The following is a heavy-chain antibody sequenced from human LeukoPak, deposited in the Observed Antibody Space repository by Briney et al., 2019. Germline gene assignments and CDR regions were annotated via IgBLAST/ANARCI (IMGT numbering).Heavy chain of an antibody. J-gene: IGHJ3*02. D-gene: IGHD3-3*01. Sequence: PGGSLRLSCAASGFTFSSYSMNWVRQAPGKGLEWVSYISSSSSTIYYADSVKGRFTISRDNAKNSLYLQMNSLRAEDTAVYYCARERFRSPWAYYDFWSGSRPDAFDIWGQGTMVTVSS. V-gene: IGHV3-48*01. CDR2: ISSSSSTI. CDR1: GFTFSSYS. CDR3: ARERFRSPWAYYDFWSGSRPDAFDI.